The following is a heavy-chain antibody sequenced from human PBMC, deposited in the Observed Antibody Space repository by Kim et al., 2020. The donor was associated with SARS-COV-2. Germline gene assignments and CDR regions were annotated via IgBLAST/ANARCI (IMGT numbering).Heavy chain of an antibody. V-gene: IGHV3-30*02. CDR3: AKEQAHYDVLTGLDY. J-gene: IGHJ4*02. Sequence: GDSVKGRFTISRDNSKNTLSLQRNSLRAEDTAVYYCAKEQAHYDVLTGLDYCGQGTLVAVSS. D-gene: IGHD3-9*01.